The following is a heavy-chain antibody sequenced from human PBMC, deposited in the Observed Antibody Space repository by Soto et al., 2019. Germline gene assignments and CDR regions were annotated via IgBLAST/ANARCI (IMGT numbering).Heavy chain of an antibody. CDR2: TRDKSDSYST. Sequence: EVQLVESGGGLVQPGGSLRLSCEASGFTFSDHYMDWVRQAPGKGLEWVGRTRDKSDSYSTEYDASVKGRFIISRDDLRNSMYLQMNSLKTEVTAVYYCASSVGSCCGGGCYHGYWGQGTLVTVSS. CDR1: GFTFSDHY. D-gene: IGHD2-15*01. V-gene: IGHV3-72*01. CDR3: ASSVGSCCGGGCYHGY. J-gene: IGHJ4*02.